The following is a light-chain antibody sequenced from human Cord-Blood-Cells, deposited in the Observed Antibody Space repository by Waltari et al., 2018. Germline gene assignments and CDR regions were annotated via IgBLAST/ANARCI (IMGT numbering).Light chain of an antibody. Sequence: NFMLTQPHSVSESPGKTVTISCTRSSGSIASNYVQWYQQRPGSAPTTVIYEDNQRPSGFPDRFSGSIDSSSNSASLTISGLKTEDEADYYCQSYDSSNQRVFGGGTKLTVL. CDR2: EDN. J-gene: IGLJ3*02. V-gene: IGLV6-57*03. CDR1: SGSIASNY. CDR3: QSYDSSNQRV.